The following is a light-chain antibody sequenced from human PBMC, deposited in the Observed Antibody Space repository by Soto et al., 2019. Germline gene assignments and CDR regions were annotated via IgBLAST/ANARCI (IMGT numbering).Light chain of an antibody. CDR1: QSVSSR. CDR2: GAS. Sequence: VMTQSPATLSLSPGEGATLSCRASQSVSSRLAWYQQKPGQAPRLLIYGASTRATGIPARFSGSGSGTEFTLTISSLQSEDFAVYYCQHYNDWPLTFGGGTRWIS. J-gene: IGKJ4*01. CDR3: QHYNDWPLT. V-gene: IGKV3-15*01.